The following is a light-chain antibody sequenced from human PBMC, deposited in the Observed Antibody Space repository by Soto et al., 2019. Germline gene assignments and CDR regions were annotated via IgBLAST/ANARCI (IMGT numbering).Light chain of an antibody. Sequence: AIRMTQSPSSFSASTGDRVTITCRASQGISSYLAWYQQKPGKAPKLLIYAASTLQSGVPSRFSGSGSGTDFTLTISCLQSYYFATYYCQQYYSYPLTFGGGTKVDIK. CDR2: AAS. J-gene: IGKJ4*01. CDR1: QGISSY. V-gene: IGKV1-8*01. CDR3: QQYYSYPLT.